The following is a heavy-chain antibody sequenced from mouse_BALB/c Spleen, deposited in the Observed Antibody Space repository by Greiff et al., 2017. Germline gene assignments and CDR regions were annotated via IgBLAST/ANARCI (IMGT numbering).Heavy chain of an antibody. Sequence: QVQLQQSAAELARPGASVKMSCKASGYTFTSYTMHWVKQRPGQGLEWIGYINPSSGYTEYNQKFKDKTTLTADKSSSTAYMQLSSLTSEDSAVYYCARGYRYDVNYWGQGTTLTVSS. CDR1: GYTFTSYT. V-gene: IGHV1-4*02. CDR3: ARGYRYDVNY. D-gene: IGHD2-14*01. CDR2: INPSSGYT. J-gene: IGHJ2*01.